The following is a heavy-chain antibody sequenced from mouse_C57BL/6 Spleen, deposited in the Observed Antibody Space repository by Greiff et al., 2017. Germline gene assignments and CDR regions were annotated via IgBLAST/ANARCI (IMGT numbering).Heavy chain of an antibody. V-gene: IGHV1-39*01. Sequence: EVLLVESGPELVKPGASVKISCKASGYSFTDYNMHWVKQRPGQSLEWIGVINPTYGTTSYNQKFKGKATLTVDQSSSTAYMQLNSLTSEDSAVSDCARSGYDYGRSTGYFDVWGTGTTVTVSS. D-gene: IGHD1-1*01. CDR1: GYSFTDYN. CDR3: ARSGYDYGRSTGYFDV. J-gene: IGHJ1*03. CDR2: INPTYGTT.